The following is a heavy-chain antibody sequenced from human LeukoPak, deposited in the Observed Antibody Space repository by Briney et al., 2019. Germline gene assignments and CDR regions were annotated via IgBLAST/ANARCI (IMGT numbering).Heavy chain of an antibody. D-gene: IGHD6-13*01. Sequence: ASVKVSCKASGYTFTSYDINWVRQATGQGLEWMGWMNPNSGSTGYAQKFQGRVTMTRNPSISTAYMELSSLRSEDTAVYYCARTSSSWYSYYYYYMDVWGKGTTVTVSS. V-gene: IGHV1-8*01. CDR2: MNPNSGST. J-gene: IGHJ6*03. CDR3: ARTSSSWYSYYYYYMDV. CDR1: GYTFTSYD.